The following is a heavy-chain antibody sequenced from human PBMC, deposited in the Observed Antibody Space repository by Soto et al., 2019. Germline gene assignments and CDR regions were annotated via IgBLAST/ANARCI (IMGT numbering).Heavy chain of an antibody. CDR3: AREEEP. CDR2: IWSDGSKK. CDR1: GGTFSSYA. V-gene: IGHV3-33*01. J-gene: IGHJ5*02. Sequence: QVQLVESGGGVVQPGRSLRLSCAASGGTFSSYAMHWVRQAPGKGLEWVAVIWSDGSKKYYGDSVKGRFTISRDNSKNTLYLQMNSLKVEDTAVYYCAREEEPWGQGTLVIVSS.